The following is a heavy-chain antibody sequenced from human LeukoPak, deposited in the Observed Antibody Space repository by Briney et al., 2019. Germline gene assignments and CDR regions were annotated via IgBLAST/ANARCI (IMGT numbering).Heavy chain of an antibody. D-gene: IGHD3-22*01. CDR3: VRDGDTSGYTN. J-gene: IGHJ4*02. Sequence: GGSLRLSCAASGFTFSSYWMHWVRQAPGKGLEWVANIKQDGSEEYYVDSVKGRFTISRDNAKNSLYLQMNSLRAEDTAVYSCVRDGDTSGYTNWGQGTLVTVSS. V-gene: IGHV3-7*01. CDR1: GFTFSSYW. CDR2: IKQDGSEE.